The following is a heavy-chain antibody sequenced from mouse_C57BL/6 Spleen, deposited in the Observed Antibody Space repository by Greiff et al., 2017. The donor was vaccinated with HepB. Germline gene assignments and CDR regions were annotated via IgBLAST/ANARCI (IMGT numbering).Heavy chain of an antibody. V-gene: IGHV5-16*01. J-gene: IGHJ1*03. CDR2: INYDGSST. Sequence: EVQLVESEGGLVQPGSSMKLSCTASGFTFSDYYMAWVRQVPEKGLEWVANINYDGSSTYYLDSLKSRFIISRDNAKNILYLQMSSLKSEDTATYYCAREGEFITTGYFDVWGTGTTVTVSS. D-gene: IGHD1-1*01. CDR1: GFTFSDYY. CDR3: AREGEFITTGYFDV.